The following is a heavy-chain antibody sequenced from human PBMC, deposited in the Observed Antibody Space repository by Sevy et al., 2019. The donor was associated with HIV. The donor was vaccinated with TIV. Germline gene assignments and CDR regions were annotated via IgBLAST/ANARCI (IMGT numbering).Heavy chain of an antibody. D-gene: IGHD5-12*01. V-gene: IGHV3-15*01. Sequence: GGSLRLSCTASGFTFSSAWMSWVRQAPGKGLEWVGRIKSEFDGGAIDYAAPVRGRFSISREDSKTTVYLQMNSLKTDDTAVYYCITDPAYRGYDEEVINYYFYGMDVWGQGTTVTVSS. CDR3: ITDPAYRGYDEEVINYYFYGMDV. CDR1: GFTFSSAW. J-gene: IGHJ6*02. CDR2: IKSEFDGGAI.